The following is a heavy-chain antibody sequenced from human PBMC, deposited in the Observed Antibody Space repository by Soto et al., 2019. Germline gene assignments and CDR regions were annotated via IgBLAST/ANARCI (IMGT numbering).Heavy chain of an antibody. CDR3: ARLYGSGSYSYYYYYGMDV. CDR1: GGSISSYY. V-gene: IGHV4-59*08. Sequence: SETLSLTCTVSGGSISSYYWSWIRQPPGKGLEWIGYIYYSGSTNYNPSLKSRVTISVDTSKNQFSLKLSSVTAADTAVYYCARLYGSGSYSYYYYYGMDVWGQGTTVTVSS. D-gene: IGHD3-10*01. CDR2: IYYSGST. J-gene: IGHJ6*02.